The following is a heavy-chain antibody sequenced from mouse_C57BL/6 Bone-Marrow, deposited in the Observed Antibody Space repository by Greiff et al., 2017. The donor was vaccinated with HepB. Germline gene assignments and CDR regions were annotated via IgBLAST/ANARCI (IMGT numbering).Heavy chain of an antibody. CDR3: ARGGTTVVAPIAY. J-gene: IGHJ3*01. V-gene: IGHV5-4*03. CDR2: ISDGGSYT. CDR1: GFTFSSYA. D-gene: IGHD1-1*01. Sequence: EVKLVESGGGLVKPGGSLKLSCAASGFTFSSYAMSWVRQTPEKRLEWVATISDGGSYTYYPDNVKGRFTISRDNAKNNLYLQMSHLKSEDTAMYYCARGGTTVVAPIAYWGQGTLVTVSA.